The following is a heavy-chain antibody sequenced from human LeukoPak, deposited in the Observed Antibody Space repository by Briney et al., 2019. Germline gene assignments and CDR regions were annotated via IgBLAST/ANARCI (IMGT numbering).Heavy chain of an antibody. D-gene: IGHD3-10*01. J-gene: IGHJ5*02. CDR1: GFTFSYYG. V-gene: IGHV3-30*02. CDR3: VKDLMRDRWFGES. Sequence: GGSLRLSCAASGFTFSYYGMHWVRRAPGKGLEWMAFIRYDGNDKFYAESVKGRFTISRDTSRNTLYLQMNSLRLEDTAIYYCVKDLMRDRWFGESWGQGTLVTVSS. CDR2: IRYDGNDK.